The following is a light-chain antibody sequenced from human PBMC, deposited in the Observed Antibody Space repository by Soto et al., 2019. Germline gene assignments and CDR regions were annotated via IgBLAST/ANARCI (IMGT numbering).Light chain of an antibody. CDR3: QQYGNSTQYT. CDR2: GAS. CDR1: KSVSSNY. J-gene: IGKJ2*01. Sequence: ESVLTQSGSSVSFSTGERATLPGRARKSVSSNYLAWYQQKPGQAPRLPIDGASTRATGTPDRFSGSGSGTDFTLTISRLEPEDFAVYYSQQYGNSTQYTFGQGTKEDI. V-gene: IGKV3-20*01.